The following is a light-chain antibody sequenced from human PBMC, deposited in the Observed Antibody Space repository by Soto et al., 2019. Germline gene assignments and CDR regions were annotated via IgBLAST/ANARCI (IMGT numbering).Light chain of an antibody. CDR1: SSDVGGYNY. V-gene: IGLV2-14*01. CDR2: DVS. J-gene: IGLJ1*01. CDR3: SSYTSSCTYG. Sequence: QSALTQPASVSGSPGQSIAISCTGTSSDVGGYNYVSWYQQHPGKAPKLMVYDVSNRPSGVSNRFSGSKSGNTASLTISGLQADDEADYDCSSYTSSCTYGFGTGTKVTVL.